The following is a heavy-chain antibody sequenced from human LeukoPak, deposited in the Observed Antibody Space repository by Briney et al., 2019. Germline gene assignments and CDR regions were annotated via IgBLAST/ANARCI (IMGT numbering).Heavy chain of an antibody. D-gene: IGHD4-23*01. CDR2: TYYRSKWYN. CDR1: GDSVSSNSAA. J-gene: IGHJ4*02. V-gene: IGHV6-1*01. CDR3: ARGLSDYGGQRGPLDY. Sequence: SQTLSLTCAISGDSVSSNSAAWNWIRQSPSRGLEWLGRTYYRSKWYNDYAVSVKSRITINPDTSKNQFSLQLNSVTPEDTAVYYCARGLSDYGGQRGPLDYWGQGTLVTVSS.